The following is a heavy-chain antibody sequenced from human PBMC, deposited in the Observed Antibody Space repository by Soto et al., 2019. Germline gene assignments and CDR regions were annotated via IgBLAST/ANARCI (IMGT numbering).Heavy chain of an antibody. CDR2: ISGSGADT. D-gene: IGHD3-3*02. V-gene: IGHV3-23*01. Sequence: EVQLLESGGGLVQPGGSLRLSCAASGFTFSNYGMSWVRQAPGKGLEWVSAISGSGADTHYADSVKGRFTISRDNSKVTMSQQMNSLRAEDTAVYYGAKGPTYSCAYHFFLDYWGQGTLVTVPS. CDR3: AKGPTYSCAYHFFLDY. CDR1: GFTFSNYG. J-gene: IGHJ4*02.